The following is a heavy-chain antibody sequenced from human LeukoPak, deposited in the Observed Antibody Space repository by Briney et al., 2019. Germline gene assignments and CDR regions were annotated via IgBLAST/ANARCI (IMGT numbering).Heavy chain of an antibody. CDR3: ARDRGRYSGSRSEDY. CDR2: IKQDGSEK. CDR1: GFTFSRYW. Sequence: GGSLRPSCAASGFTFSRYWMSWVRQAPGKGLEWVANIKQDGSEKYYVDSVKGRFTISRDNAKNSLYLQMNSLRAEDTAVYYCARDRGRYSGSRSEDYWGQGTLVTVSS. D-gene: IGHD5-12*01. V-gene: IGHV3-7*01. J-gene: IGHJ4*02.